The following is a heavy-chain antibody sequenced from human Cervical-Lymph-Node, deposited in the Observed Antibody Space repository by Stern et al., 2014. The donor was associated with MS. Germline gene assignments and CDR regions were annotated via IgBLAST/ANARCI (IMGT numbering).Heavy chain of an antibody. V-gene: IGHV1-69*01. Sequence: QLLQPGAEVKKPGSSVKVSCKASGGTFNVYAINWLRQAPGQGLEWMGGIIPIIGTANYAQNFQGRVTITADESTRTSSMQLSSLRSDDTAVYYCARDGRHTNNFGLDVWGQGTTVTVSS. CDR3: ARDGRHTNNFGLDV. CDR1: GGTFNVYA. CDR2: IIPIIGTA. J-gene: IGHJ6*02.